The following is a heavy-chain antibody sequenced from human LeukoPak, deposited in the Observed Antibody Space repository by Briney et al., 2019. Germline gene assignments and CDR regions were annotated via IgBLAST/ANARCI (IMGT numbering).Heavy chain of an antibody. CDR3: TRDPINYYYSGSYYPYFDY. CDR1: GYTFTNYG. V-gene: IGHV1-18*01. D-gene: IGHD3-10*01. CDR2: ISGYNINP. J-gene: IGHJ4*02. Sequence: ASVKVSCKASGYTFTNYGINWVRQAPGLGLEWMGWISGYNINPNYAQKFQDRLTMTTDTYTSTAYMELRSLRSDDTAVYYCTRDPINYYYSGSYYPYFDYWGQGTLVTVSS.